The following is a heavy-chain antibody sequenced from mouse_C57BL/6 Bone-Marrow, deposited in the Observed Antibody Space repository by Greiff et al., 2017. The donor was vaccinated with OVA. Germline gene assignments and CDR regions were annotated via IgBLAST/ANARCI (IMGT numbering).Heavy chain of an antibody. Sequence: QVQLQQSGAELARPGASVKLSCTASGSTFTSYGISWVKQRPGQGLEWIGEIYPRSGNTSYNEKFKGKATLTADKSSSTAYMKLRSLTSADSAVYFCASELLRPYYFDYWGQGTTLTVS. CDR3: ASELLRPYYFDY. D-gene: IGHD1-2*01. J-gene: IGHJ2*01. CDR1: GSTFTSYG. CDR2: IYPRSGNT. V-gene: IGHV1-81*01.